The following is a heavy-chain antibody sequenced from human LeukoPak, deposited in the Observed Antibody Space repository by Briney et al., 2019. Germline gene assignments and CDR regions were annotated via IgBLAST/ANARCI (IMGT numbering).Heavy chain of an antibody. Sequence: PSETLSLTCTVSGGSVRSSSYYWGWIRQPPGKGLEWIGSMSFSGSTSYKPSLKSRLTISLNTSNNQFSLKLMSVTAAGTALYYCASASGGPGTFYRIDYWGQGTLVTVSS. CDR3: ASASGGPGTFYRIDY. D-gene: IGHD3-10*01. V-gene: IGHV4-39*01. J-gene: IGHJ4*02. CDR2: MSFSGST. CDR1: GGSVRSSSYY.